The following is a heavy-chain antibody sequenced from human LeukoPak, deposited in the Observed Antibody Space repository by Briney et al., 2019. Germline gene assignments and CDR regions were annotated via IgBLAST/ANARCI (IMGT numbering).Heavy chain of an antibody. J-gene: IGHJ5*02. CDR2: INPNSGGT. CDR1: GYTFTGYY. CDR3: ATTLRNNPP. Sequence: ASVKVSCKASGYTFTGYYMHWVRQAPGQGLEWMGWINPNSGGTNYAQKFQGRVTLTRDTSISTAYMELSSLTSEDTAVYYCATTLRNNPPWGQGTLVTVSS. D-gene: IGHD1-14*01. V-gene: IGHV1-2*02.